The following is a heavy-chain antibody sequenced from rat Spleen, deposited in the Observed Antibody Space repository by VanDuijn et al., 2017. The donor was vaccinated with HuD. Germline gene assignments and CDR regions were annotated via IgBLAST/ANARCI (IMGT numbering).Heavy chain of an antibody. J-gene: IGHJ3*01. CDR2: ISYDGTST. D-gene: IGHD1-4*01. CDR3: AAAGSRVSRFAY. Sequence: EVQVVESGGGLVQPGRSLKLSCVTSGFTFSDYNMAWVRQAPRKGLEWVATISYDGTSTYYRDSVKGRFTISRDNAKSTLYLQMDSLRSEDTATYYCAAAGSRVSRFAYWGQGTLVTVSS. CDR1: GFTFSDYN. V-gene: IGHV5-7*01.